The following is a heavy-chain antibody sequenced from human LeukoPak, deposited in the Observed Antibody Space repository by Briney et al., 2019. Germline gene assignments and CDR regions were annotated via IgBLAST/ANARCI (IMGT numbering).Heavy chain of an antibody. CDR3: AKDSSRIVGATSDY. CDR2: ISYDGSNK. J-gene: IGHJ4*02. D-gene: IGHD1-26*01. Sequence: GGSLRLSCAASGFTFSSYGMHWVRQAPGKGLEWVAVISYDGSNKYYADSVKGRFTISRDNSKNTPYLQMNSLRAEDTAVYYCAKDSSRIVGATSDYWGQGTLVTVSS. V-gene: IGHV3-30*18. CDR1: GFTFSSYG.